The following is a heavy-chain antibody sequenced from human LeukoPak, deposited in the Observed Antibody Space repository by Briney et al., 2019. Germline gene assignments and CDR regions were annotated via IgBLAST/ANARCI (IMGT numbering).Heavy chain of an antibody. V-gene: IGHV3-15*01. J-gene: IGHJ4*02. CDR2: IKTKTDGGTT. Sequence: GGSLRLSCAASGFTFSDYYMSWVRQVPGKGLEWVGRIKTKTDGGTTDYAAPVKGRFTISRDDSKNTLYLQMNSLKTEDAAVYYCTTDERIPRWAYWGQGTLVTVSS. CDR3: TTDERIPRWAY. CDR1: GFTFSDYY. D-gene: IGHD3-3*01.